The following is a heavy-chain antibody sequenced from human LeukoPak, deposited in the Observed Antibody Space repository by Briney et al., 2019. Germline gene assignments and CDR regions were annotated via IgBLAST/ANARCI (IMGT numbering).Heavy chain of an antibody. CDR1: GGSFSGYY. CDR3: ARGPRWLQDYFNY. Sequence: PSATLSLTCATYGGSFSGYYWSWIRQPPGKGLEWIGSIYYSGSTYYNPSLKSRVSISIDTSKNQFSLKLTSVTAADTAVYYCARGPRWLQDYFNYWGQGTLVTVSS. CDR2: IYYSGST. V-gene: IGHV4-34*01. D-gene: IGHD5-24*01. J-gene: IGHJ4*02.